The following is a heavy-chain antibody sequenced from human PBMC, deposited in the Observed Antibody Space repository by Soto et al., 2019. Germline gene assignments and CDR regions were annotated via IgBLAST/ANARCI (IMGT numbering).Heavy chain of an antibody. V-gene: IGHV4-31*03. Sequence: SETLSLTCTVSGGSISSGGYYWSWIRQHPGKGLEWIGYIYYSGSTYYNPSLKSRVTISVDTSKNQFSLKLSSVTAADTAVYYCARARRPNYDILTGYYKGNYYFDYWGQGTLVTVS. CDR2: IYYSGST. J-gene: IGHJ4*02. CDR1: GGSISSGGYY. CDR3: ARARRPNYDILTGYYKGNYYFDY. D-gene: IGHD3-9*01.